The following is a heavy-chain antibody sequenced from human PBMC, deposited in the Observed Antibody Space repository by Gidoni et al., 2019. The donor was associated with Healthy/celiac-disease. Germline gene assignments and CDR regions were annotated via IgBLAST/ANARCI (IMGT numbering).Heavy chain of an antibody. CDR2: IFSNDEK. CDR1: GFSLSNARMG. V-gene: IGHV2-26*01. Sequence: QVTLKESGPVLVQPTEPLTLTCTVSGFSLSNARMGVSWIRQPPGKALEWLAHIFSNDEKSYSTSLKGRLTITKDTSKSQVVLTMTNMDPVDTATYYGARIAQGRLRFPAAFDIWGQGTMVTVSS. D-gene: IGHD5-12*01. CDR3: ARIAQGRLRFPAAFDI. J-gene: IGHJ3*02.